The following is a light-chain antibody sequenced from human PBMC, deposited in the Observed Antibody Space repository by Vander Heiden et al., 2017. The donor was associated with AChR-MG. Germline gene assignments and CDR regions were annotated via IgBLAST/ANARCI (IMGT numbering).Light chain of an antibody. J-gene: IGLJ1*01. CDR1: SSDVGGYNY. CDR3: SSSTSRSTLVV. CDR2: DVG. Sequence: QSALTQPASVSRSPGQSITISCTGTSSDVGGYNYVSWYQPHPGEAPKLMIIDVGKRPSGVSNRFFGAKSGNNASLMITGRQAEDEADDYCSSSTSRSTLVVFGTGTKVTVL. V-gene: IGLV2-14*01.